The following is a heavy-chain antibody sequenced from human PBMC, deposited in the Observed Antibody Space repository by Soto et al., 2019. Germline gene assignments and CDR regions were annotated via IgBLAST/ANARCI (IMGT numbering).Heavy chain of an antibody. J-gene: IGHJ2*01. CDR1: GFTFTSSA. Sequence: QMQLVQSGPEVKKPGTSVKVSCKASGFTFTSSAMQWVRQARGQRLEWIGWIVVGSGNTNYAQKFQERVTITRDMSXCXXYMELSSLRSEDTAVYYCAAPSPYYGGNSAWYFDLWGRGTLVTVSS. CDR2: IVVGSGNT. V-gene: IGHV1-58*02. CDR3: AAPSPYYGGNSAWYFDL. D-gene: IGHD4-17*01.